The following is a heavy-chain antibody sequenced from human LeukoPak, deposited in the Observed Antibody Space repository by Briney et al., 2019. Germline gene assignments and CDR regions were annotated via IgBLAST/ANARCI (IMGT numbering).Heavy chain of an antibody. D-gene: IGHD4-11*01. CDR2: IYYSGST. J-gene: IGHJ6*03. V-gene: IGHV4-39*07. CDR3: ARVRETTVTNTLQPYYYYYYMDV. Sequence: SETLSLTCTVSGGSISSSSYYWGWIRQPPGKGLEWIGSIYYSGSTYYNPSLKSRVTISVDTSKNQFSLKLSSVTAADTAVHYCARVRETTVTNTLQPYYYYYYMDVWGKGTTVTVSS. CDR1: GGSISSSSYY.